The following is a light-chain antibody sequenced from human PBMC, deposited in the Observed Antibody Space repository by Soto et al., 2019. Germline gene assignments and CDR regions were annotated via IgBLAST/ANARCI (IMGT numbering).Light chain of an antibody. CDR2: LNSDGSH. CDR1: SGHSRYA. Sequence: QLVLTQSPSASASLGASVKLTCTLSSGHSRYAIAWHQQQPEKGPRYLMKLNSDGSHTTGDGIPDRFSGSSSGAERYLIISSLQSEDEAVYYCQTWGTGIWVFGGGTKLPVL. J-gene: IGLJ3*02. V-gene: IGLV4-69*01. CDR3: QTWGTGIWV.